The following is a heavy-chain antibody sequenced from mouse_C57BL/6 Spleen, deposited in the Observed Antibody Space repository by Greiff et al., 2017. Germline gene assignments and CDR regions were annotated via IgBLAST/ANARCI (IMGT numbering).Heavy chain of an antibody. V-gene: IGHV5-17*01. CDR1: GFTFSDYG. D-gene: IGHD1-1*01. CDR3: ARPLYYGSSYYAMDY. CDR2: ISSGSSTI. J-gene: IGHJ4*01. Sequence: EVQLVESGGGLVKPGGSLKLSCAASGFTFSDYGMHWVRQAPETGLEWVAYISSGSSTIYYADTVKGRFTISRDNAKNTLFLQMTSLRSEDTAMYYCARPLYYGSSYYAMDYWGQGTSVTVAS.